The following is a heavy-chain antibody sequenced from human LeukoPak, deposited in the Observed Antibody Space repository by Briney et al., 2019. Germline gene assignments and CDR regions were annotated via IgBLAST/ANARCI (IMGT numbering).Heavy chain of an antibody. Sequence: ASVKVSCKASGYTFTSYYMHWGRQAPGQGLEWMGLINPSGGSTSYAQKFHGRVTMTRDTSTSTVYMELSSLRSEDTAVYYCAREDYGDSIYYGMDVWGQGTTVTVSS. CDR3: AREDYGDSIYYGMDV. CDR2: INPSGGST. J-gene: IGHJ6*02. D-gene: IGHD4-17*01. V-gene: IGHV1-46*01. CDR1: GYTFTSYY.